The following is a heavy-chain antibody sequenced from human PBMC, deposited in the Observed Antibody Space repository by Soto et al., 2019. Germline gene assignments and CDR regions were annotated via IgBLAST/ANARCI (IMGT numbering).Heavy chain of an antibody. V-gene: IGHV4-59*01. CDR3: ARYKSNYYYGMDV. CDR2: IYYSGIT. D-gene: IGHD1-20*01. Sequence: QVQLQESGPGLVKPSETLSLTCTVSGGSISSYYWSWIRQPPGKGLEWIGYIYYSGITNYNPSINSRVTISEDPSKNQVSLQLSSVTAADTAVYYCARYKSNYYYGMDVWGQATTVTVSS. CDR1: GGSISSYY. J-gene: IGHJ6*02.